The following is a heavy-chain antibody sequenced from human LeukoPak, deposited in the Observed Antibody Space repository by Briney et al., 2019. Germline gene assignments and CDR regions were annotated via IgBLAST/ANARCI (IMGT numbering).Heavy chain of an antibody. J-gene: IGHJ3*02. CDR2: IIPILGIA. V-gene: IGHV1-69*02. CDR3: ANGAFDI. CDR1: GGTFSSYT. Sequence: ASVKVSCKASGGTFSSYTISWVRQAPGQGLEWMGRIIPILGIANYAQKFQGRVTITADKSTSTAYMELRSLRSDDTAVYYCANGAFDIWGQGTMVTVSS.